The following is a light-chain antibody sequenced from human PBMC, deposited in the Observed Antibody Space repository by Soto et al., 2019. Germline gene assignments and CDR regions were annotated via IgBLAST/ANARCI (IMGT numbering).Light chain of an antibody. CDR1: QSAFSSY. V-gene: IGKV3-20*01. Sequence: EIVLTQSPGTLSLSPGERATLSCRASQSAFSSYLAWYQQKPGQAPRLLIYGASSRATGIPDRFSGSGSGPDFTLTISRLEPEDLAVYYCQQYGSSPWTLGHGTKVEIK. J-gene: IGKJ1*01. CDR3: QQYGSSPWT. CDR2: GAS.